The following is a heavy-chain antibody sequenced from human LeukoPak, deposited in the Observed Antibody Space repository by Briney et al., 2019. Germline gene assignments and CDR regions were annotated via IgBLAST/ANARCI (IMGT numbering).Heavy chain of an antibody. Sequence: SETLSLTCTVSGGSISSYYWSWIRQPPGKGLEWIGYIYYSGSTNYNPSLKSRVTISVDTSKNQFSLKLSSVTAADTAGYCFGRGYCSGGSCYDAFDIWGQGTMVTVSS. CDR2: IYYSGST. V-gene: IGHV4-59*01. CDR3: GRGYCSGGSCYDAFDI. D-gene: IGHD2-15*01. CDR1: GGSISSYY. J-gene: IGHJ3*02.